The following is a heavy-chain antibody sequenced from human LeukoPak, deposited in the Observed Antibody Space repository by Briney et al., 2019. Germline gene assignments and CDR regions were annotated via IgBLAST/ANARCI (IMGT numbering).Heavy chain of an antibody. D-gene: IGHD3-22*01. CDR3: ARHFGSRGSYGMDV. J-gene: IGHJ6*02. CDR2: IYYSGST. Sequence: PSETLSLTCTVSGGSISSSSYYWGWIRQPPGKGLEWIGSIYYSGSTYYNPSLKSRVTISVDTSKNQFSLKLSSVTAADTAVYYCARHFGSRGSYGMDVWGQGTTVTVSS. V-gene: IGHV4-39*01. CDR1: GGSISSSSYY.